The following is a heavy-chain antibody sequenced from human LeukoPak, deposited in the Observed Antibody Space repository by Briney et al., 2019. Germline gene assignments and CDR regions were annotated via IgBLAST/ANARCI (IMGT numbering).Heavy chain of an antibody. V-gene: IGHV3-7*01. CDR3: ARDPGSSYSGSYPEVYFDY. CDR2: IKQDGSEK. J-gene: IGHJ4*02. CDR1: GFTFSSYW. D-gene: IGHD1-26*01. Sequence: GGSLRLSCAASGFTFSSYWMSWVRQAPGKGLEWVANIKQDGSEKYYVDSVKGRFTISRDNAKNSLYLQMNSLRAEDTAVYYCARDPGSSYSGSYPEVYFDYWGQGTLVTVSA.